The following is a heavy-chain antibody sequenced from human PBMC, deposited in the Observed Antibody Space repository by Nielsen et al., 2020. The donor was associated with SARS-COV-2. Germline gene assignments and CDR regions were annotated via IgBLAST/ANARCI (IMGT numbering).Heavy chain of an antibody. CDR3: ASQNYYYETNGLYVWHYYFDD. CDR1: GYTFTSYA. Sequence: ASVKVSCKASGYTFTSYAMHWVRQAPGQRLEWMGWINAGNGNTKYSQKFQGRVTITRDTSASTAYMELSSLRSEDTAVYYCASQNYYYETNGLYVWHYYFDDWGQGTLVSVSS. J-gene: IGHJ4*02. D-gene: IGHD3-22*01. CDR2: INAGNGNT. V-gene: IGHV1-3*01.